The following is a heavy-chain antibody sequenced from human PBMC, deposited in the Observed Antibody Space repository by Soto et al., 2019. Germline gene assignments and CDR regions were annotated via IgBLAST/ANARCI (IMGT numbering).Heavy chain of an antibody. CDR3: ANFSQWANPFDY. CDR2: IYYDGST. D-gene: IGHD3-3*01. V-gene: IGHV4-31*03. J-gene: IGHJ4*02. Sequence: QVQLQESGPGLVKPSQTLSLTCTVSGGSINSGGYSWNWIRQHPGKDLEWIGYIYYDGSTYYNPSLQTRSIISAATSKNQFSPNLSSVTAADTAVYYCANFSQWANPFDYWSQGTLVTVSS. CDR1: GGSINSGGYS.